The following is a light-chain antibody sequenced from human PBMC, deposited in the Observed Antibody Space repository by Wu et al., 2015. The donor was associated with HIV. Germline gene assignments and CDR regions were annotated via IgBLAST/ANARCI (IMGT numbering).Light chain of an antibody. J-gene: IGKJ4*01. CDR1: QSVSSY. V-gene: IGKV3-11*01. CDR2: DTL. CDR3: QQRSNWPPT. Sequence: PGESATLSCRASQSVSSYLGWYQQKPGQAPRLLIYDTLKRATGIPARFSGSGSGTDFTLTISSLEPEDSAVYYCQQRSNWPPTFGGGTKVEIK.